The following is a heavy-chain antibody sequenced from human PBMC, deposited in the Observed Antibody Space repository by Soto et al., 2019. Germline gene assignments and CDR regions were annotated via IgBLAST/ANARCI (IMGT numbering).Heavy chain of an antibody. CDR2: ISYDGSNK. D-gene: IGHD2-15*01. CDR1: GFTFSSYA. CDR3: ARPYCSGGSCVSWPLPFDY. J-gene: IGHJ4*02. Sequence: QVQLVESGGGVVQPGRSLRLSCAASGFTFSSYAMHWVRQAPGKGLEWVAVISYDGSNKYYADSVKGRFTISRDNSKNTLYLQMNSLRAEDTAVYYCARPYCSGGSCVSWPLPFDYWGQGTLVTVSS. V-gene: IGHV3-30-3*01.